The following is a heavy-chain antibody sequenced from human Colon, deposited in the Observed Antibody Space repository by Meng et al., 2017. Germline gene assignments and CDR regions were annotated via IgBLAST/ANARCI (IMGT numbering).Heavy chain of an antibody. CDR1: EFIVSKAA. Sequence: EVRRVESGGGLRQPGGSLSLPCEVSEFIVSKAALEWVRQAPGKGLAWVSSMTGIERTTSYADSVKGRFTISRDDSKNTLYLQMNSLRADDTAVYYCAGHGGYSYLGQGTLVTVSS. D-gene: IGHD5-18*01. CDR2: MTGIERTT. J-gene: IGHJ4*02. V-gene: IGHV3-23*04. CDR3: AGHGGYSY.